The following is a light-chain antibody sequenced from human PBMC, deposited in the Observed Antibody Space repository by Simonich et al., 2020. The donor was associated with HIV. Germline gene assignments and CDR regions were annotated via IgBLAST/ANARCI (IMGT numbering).Light chain of an antibody. CDR1: SSDVGGYNY. J-gene: IGLJ3*02. CDR2: DVS. Sequence: QSALTQPASVSGSPGQSITISCTGTSSDVGGYNYVSWYQQHPGKAPKILIYDVSNLPSGVSNRFSGSKSGNTASLTISGLQAEDEADYYCCSYAGIYTFWVFGGGTKLTVL. V-gene: IGLV2-14*03. CDR3: CSYAGIYTFWV.